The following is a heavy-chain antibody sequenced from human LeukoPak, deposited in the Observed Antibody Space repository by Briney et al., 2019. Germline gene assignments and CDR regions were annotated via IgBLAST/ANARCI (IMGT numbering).Heavy chain of an antibody. Sequence: GGSLRLSCAASGFIFSSYCMTWVRQAPGKGLEWVAEIIQDGGATYYVYSVKGRFTISRDNDKRSTYLQMNSLRAEDTAMYYCATSDFYHSGRGGVSPSDHWGQGTLVTVSS. V-gene: IGHV3-7*01. CDR3: ATSDFYHSGRGGVSPSDH. D-gene: IGHD3-10*01. CDR1: GFIFSSYC. CDR2: IIQDGGAT. J-gene: IGHJ4*02.